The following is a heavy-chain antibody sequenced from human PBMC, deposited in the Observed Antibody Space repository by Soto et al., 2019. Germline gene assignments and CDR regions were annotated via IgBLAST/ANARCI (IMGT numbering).Heavy chain of an antibody. Sequence: PGGSLRLSCAASGFTFSGSAMHWVRQASGKGLEWVGRIRSKANSYATAYAASVKGRFTISRDDSKNTAYLQMNSLKTEDTAVYYCTRHEGYYEIPPSEGFDYWGQGTLVTVSS. CDR1: GFTFSGSA. J-gene: IGHJ4*02. CDR3: TRHEGYYEIPPSEGFDY. V-gene: IGHV3-73*01. CDR2: IRSKANSYAT. D-gene: IGHD3-22*01.